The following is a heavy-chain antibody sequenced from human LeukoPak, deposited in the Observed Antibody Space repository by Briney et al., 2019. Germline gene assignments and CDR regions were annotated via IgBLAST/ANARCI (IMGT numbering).Heavy chain of an antibody. Sequence: PGGSLRLSCAASGFTFSSYGMHWVRQAPGKGLEWVAFIRYDGSNKYYADSVKGRFTISRDNSKNTLYLQMNSLRAEDTAVYCCAGGSYRYSDYWGQGTLVTVSS. CDR3: AGGSYRYSDY. CDR1: GFTFSSYG. D-gene: IGHD3-16*02. CDR2: IRYDGSNK. J-gene: IGHJ4*02. V-gene: IGHV3-30*02.